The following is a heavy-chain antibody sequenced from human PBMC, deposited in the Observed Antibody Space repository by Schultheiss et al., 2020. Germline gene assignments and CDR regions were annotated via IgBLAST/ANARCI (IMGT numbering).Heavy chain of an antibody. CDR1: GYTFTSYG. CDR3: ARVGGDYGDYEGYGMDV. D-gene: IGHD4-17*01. J-gene: IGHJ6*02. V-gene: IGHV1-18*01. CDR2: ISAYNGNT. Sequence: ASVKVSGKASGYTFTSYGISWVRQAPGQGLEWMGWISAYNGNTNYAQKLQGRVTMTTDTSTSTAYMELRSLRSDDTAVYYCARVGGDYGDYEGYGMDVWGQGTTVNVYS.